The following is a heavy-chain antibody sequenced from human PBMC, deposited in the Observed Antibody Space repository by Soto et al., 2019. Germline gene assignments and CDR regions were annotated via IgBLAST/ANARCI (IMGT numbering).Heavy chain of an antibody. CDR3: ARDSPYCSGCSCMQTNFAY. J-gene: IGHJ4*02. CDR1: GYTFTSYV. CDR2: ISAYNGNT. D-gene: IGHD2-15*01. V-gene: IGHV1-18*04. Sequence: ASVKVSCKASGYTFTSYVISWVLQAPGQGLEWMGWISAYNGNTNYAQKLQGRVTMTTDTSTSTAYMELRSLRSDDTAVYYCARDSPYCSGCSCMQTNFAYPGQGTLVTVSS.